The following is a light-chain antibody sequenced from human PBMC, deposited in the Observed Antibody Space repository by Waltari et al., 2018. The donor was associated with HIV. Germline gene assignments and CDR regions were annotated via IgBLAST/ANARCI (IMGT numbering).Light chain of an antibody. CDR3: HQYGSSPRT. CDR2: GAS. Sequence: IELTQSPGTLSLSPGERATLACRASKSLNSTYLAWYQQQPGQTPRLLIYGASSRAIGIPDRFSGSGSGTDFTLTISRLEPGDFAVYYCHQYGSSPRTFGQGTKVDIK. J-gene: IGKJ1*01. V-gene: IGKV3-20*01. CDR1: KSLNSTY.